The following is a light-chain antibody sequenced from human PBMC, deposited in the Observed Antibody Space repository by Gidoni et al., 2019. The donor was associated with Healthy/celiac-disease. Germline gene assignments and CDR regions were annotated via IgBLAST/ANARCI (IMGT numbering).Light chain of an antibody. CDR1: QGISSY. CDR2: AAS. V-gene: IGKV1-8*01. Sequence: AIRMTQSPSSLPASTGDRVTIPCRASQGISSYLAWYQQKPGKAPKLLIYAASTLQSGVPSRFSGSGSGTDFTLTISCLQSEDFATYYCQQYYSYSVTFGQGTKVEIK. J-gene: IGKJ1*01. CDR3: QQYYSYSVT.